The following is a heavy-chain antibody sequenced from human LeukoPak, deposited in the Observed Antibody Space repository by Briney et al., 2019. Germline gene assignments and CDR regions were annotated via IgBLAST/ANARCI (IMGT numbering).Heavy chain of an antibody. J-gene: IGHJ4*02. CDR2: ISGSGGST. CDR3: AKDLAYGDYFDY. Sequence: GGSLRLSCAASGFTFSSYGMSWVRQAPGKGLEWVSAISGSGGSTYYADSVKGRFTISRDNSKNTLYLQMNSLRAEDTAVYYCAKDLAYGDYFDYWGQGTLVTVSS. D-gene: IGHD4-17*01. CDR1: GFTFSSYG. V-gene: IGHV3-23*01.